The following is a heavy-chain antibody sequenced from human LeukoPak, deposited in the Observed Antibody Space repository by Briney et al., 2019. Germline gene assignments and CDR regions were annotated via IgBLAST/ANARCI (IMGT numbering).Heavy chain of an antibody. V-gene: IGHV3-30-3*01. CDR3: ATGAPGGDYFDY. CDR2: ISYDGSNK. Sequence: PGGSLRLSRAASGFTFSSYAMSWVRQAPGKGLEWVAVISYDGSNKYYADSVKGRFTISRDNSKNTLYLQTNSLRAEDTAVYYCATGAPGGDYFDYWGQGTLVTVSS. CDR1: GFTFSSYA. J-gene: IGHJ4*02. D-gene: IGHD2-8*02.